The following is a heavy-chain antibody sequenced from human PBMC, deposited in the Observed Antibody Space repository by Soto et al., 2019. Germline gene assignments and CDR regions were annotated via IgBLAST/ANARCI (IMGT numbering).Heavy chain of an antibody. CDR1: DFSFTSDH. D-gene: IGHD4-17*01. Sequence: QVQLVQSGPEVKKPGAAVKVSCKYSDFSFTSDHISWVRQAPGQSPEWMGWVNIYNGNTNYAPKLRGRVTMTTDTSTSTASMELRSLTSDDTAVYYCASADYGYYDSWGQGTLVTVSS. V-gene: IGHV1-18*01. CDR3: ASADYGYYDS. J-gene: IGHJ5*01. CDR2: VNIYNGNT.